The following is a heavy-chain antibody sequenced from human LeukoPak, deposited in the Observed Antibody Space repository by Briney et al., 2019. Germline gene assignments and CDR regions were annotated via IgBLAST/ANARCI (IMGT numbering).Heavy chain of an antibody. CDR2: IYNDGTT. CDR3: ARDSFQTS. J-gene: IGHJ5*02. Sequence: GGSLRLSCVVSGFTFSDNYMNWVRQAPGKGLEWLSIIYNDGTTYYADSVRGRFTISRDSSKSTIYLQMNSLRPEDTAVYYCARDSFQTSWGQGTLVTVSS. V-gene: IGHV3-66*01. CDR1: GFTFSDNY. D-gene: IGHD3-16*02.